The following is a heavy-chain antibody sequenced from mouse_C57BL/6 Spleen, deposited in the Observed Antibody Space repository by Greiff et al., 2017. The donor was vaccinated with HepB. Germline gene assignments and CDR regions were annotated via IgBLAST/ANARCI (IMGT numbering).Heavy chain of an antibody. CDR1: GYTFTDYY. Sequence: VKLQESGAELVRPGASVKLSCKASGYTFTDYYINWVKQRPGQGLEWIARIYPGSGNTYYNEKFKGKATLTAEKSSSTAYMQRSSLTSEDSAVYFCARGDYYGSSYVFDYWGKGTTLTVSS. J-gene: IGHJ2*01. CDR3: ARGDYYGSSYVFDY. D-gene: IGHD1-1*01. CDR2: IYPGSGNT. V-gene: IGHV1-76*01.